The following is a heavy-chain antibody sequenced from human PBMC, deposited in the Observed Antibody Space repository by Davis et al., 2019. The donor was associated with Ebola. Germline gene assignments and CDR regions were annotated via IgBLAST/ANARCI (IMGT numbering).Heavy chain of an antibody. D-gene: IGHD3-16*01. V-gene: IGHV4-34*01. CDR1: GGSFSPYY. J-gene: IGHJ4*02. CDR2: INHAGST. Sequence: SETLSLTCAVYGGSFSPYYWNWLRQPPGKGLEWIGEINHAGSTTYNPSLKSRVSISVDSSKNQFSLNLRSVTAADTAVYYCATSNRRSSSLGGVDYWGQGTLVTVSS. CDR3: ATSNRRSSSLGGVDY.